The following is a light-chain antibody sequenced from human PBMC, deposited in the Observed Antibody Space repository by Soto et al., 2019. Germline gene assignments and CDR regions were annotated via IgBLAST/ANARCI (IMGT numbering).Light chain of an antibody. Sequence: IVLTQSPGTLSLSPGERATLSCRASQSVSRYLTWYQQKPGQGPRVLIYGASSRATGIPDRFSGSGSGTDFTRTINRLEPEDLAVYYCQQYGSSPPTFGQGTPGESK. V-gene: IGKV3-20*01. CDR3: QQYGSSPPT. J-gene: IGKJ1*01. CDR2: GAS. CDR1: QSVSRY.